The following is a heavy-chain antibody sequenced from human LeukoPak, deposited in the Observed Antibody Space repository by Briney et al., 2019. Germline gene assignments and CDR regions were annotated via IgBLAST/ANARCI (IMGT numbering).Heavy chain of an antibody. D-gene: IGHD6-6*01. CDR3: ARDTIEYSSSSGY. CDR1: GSTFSSYS. J-gene: IGHJ4*02. CDR2: ISSSSSTI. Sequence: GGSLRLSCAASGSTFSSYSMNLVRQAPGKGLEWVSYISSSSSTIYYADSVKGRFTISRDNAKNSLYLQMNSLRAEDTAVYYCARDTIEYSSSSGYWGQGTLVTVSS. V-gene: IGHV3-48*01.